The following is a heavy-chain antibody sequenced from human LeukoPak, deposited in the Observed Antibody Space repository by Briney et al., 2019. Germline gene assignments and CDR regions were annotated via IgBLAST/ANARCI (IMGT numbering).Heavy chain of an antibody. D-gene: IGHD3-3*01. Sequence: HTGGSLRLSCAASGFTFSSYWMSWVRQAPGKGLEWVANIKQHGSEKYYVDSVKGRFTISRDNAKNSLYLQMNSLRAEDTAIYYCAKDHTIDKWHQTTGLDYWGQGSLVTVSS. J-gene: IGHJ4*02. V-gene: IGHV3-7*03. CDR2: IKQHGSEK. CDR3: AKDHTIDKWHQTTGLDY. CDR1: GFTFSSYW.